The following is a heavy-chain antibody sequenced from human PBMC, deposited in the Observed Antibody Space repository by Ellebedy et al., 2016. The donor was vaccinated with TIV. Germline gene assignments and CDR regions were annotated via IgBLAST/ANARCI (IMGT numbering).Heavy chain of an antibody. J-gene: IGHJ4*02. CDR3: ARFIVAAAGVEYPLGY. CDR2: IIPYNGGT. CDR1: GYHFTSYG. Sequence: AASVKVSCKASGYHFTSYGISWVRQAPGQGLEWMGWIIPYNGGTNYAENVQGRVTMTTDTSTSTAYMELRSLRSDDTAVYYCARFIVAAAGVEYPLGYWGQGTLVTVSS. V-gene: IGHV1-18*04. D-gene: IGHD6-13*01.